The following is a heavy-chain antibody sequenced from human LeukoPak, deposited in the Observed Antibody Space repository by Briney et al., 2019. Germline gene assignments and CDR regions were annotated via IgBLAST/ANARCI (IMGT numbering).Heavy chain of an antibody. V-gene: IGHV3-48*03. CDR1: GFTFSSYE. J-gene: IGHJ4*02. CDR3: ARVGLGSGLPFDY. CDR2: ITSGSTI. D-gene: IGHD3-3*01. Sequence: GGSLRLSCAASGFTFSSYEMNWVRQAPGKGLEWISYITSGSTIYYADSVKGRFTISRDNAKNSLYLQMNCLRAEDTAVYYCARVGLGSGLPFDYWGQGTLVTVSS.